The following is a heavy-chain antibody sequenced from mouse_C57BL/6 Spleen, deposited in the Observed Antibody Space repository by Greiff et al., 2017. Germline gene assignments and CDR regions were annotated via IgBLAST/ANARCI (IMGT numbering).Heavy chain of an antibody. CDR1: GFTFSDYG. Sequence: EVKLVESGGGLVKPGGSLKLSCAASGFTFSDYGMHWVRQAPEKGLEWVAYISSGSSTIYYADTVTGRFTISRDNAKNTLFLQMTSLRSEDTAMYYCARGRVRDAMDYWGQGTSVTVSS. V-gene: IGHV5-17*01. J-gene: IGHJ4*01. CDR2: ISSGSSTI. CDR3: ARGRVRDAMDY. D-gene: IGHD2-5*01.